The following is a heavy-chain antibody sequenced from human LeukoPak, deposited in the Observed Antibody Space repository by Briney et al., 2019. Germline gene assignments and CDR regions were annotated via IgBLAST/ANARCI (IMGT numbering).Heavy chain of an antibody. D-gene: IGHD6-13*01. V-gene: IGHV3-23*01. CDR2: ISGSGGST. CDR3: AKDPEALIAAAGPFDY. Sequence: GGSLRLSCAVSGFTLSSYAMSWVRHAPGKGLEWVSAISGSGGSTYYADSVKGRFTISRDNSKNTLYLQMNSLRAEDTAVYYCAKDPEALIAAAGPFDYWGQGTLVTVSS. CDR1: GFTLSSYA. J-gene: IGHJ4*02.